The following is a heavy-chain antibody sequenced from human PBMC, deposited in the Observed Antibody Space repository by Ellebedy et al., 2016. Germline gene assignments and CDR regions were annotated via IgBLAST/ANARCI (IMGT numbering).Heavy chain of an antibody. CDR1: GGSISSSTYY. V-gene: IGHV4-39*01. CDR3: ARHSTVGRPNFDY. D-gene: IGHD4-11*01. Sequence: GSLRLSCTVSGGSISSSTYYWGWIRQPPGKGLEWIGSIYYSGSTYYNPSLKSRVTISVDTSKNQFSLRLNSVTAADTALYYCARHSTVGRPNFDYWGQGTLVTVSS. J-gene: IGHJ4*02. CDR2: IYYSGST.